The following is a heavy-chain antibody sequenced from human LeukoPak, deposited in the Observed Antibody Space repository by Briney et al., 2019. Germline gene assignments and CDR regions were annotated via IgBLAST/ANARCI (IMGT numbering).Heavy chain of an antibody. D-gene: IGHD3-3*01. CDR1: GFTFSSYW. J-gene: IGHJ4*02. V-gene: IGHV3-74*01. CDR2: IKSDGSST. Sequence: GGSLRLSCAASGFTFSSYWMRWVRQAPGKGLVWVSRIKSDGSSTSYADYVKGRFTISRDNAKNTLYLQMNSLRAEDTAVYYCARVPTNYDFWSGYYDYYFDYWRQGTLVTVCS. CDR3: ARVPTNYDFWSGYYDYYFDY.